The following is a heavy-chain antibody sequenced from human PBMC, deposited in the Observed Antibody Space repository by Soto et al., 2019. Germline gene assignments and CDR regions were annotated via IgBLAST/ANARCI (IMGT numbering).Heavy chain of an antibody. V-gene: IGHV3-23*01. CDR3: AKVAVAGTLDYYYGMDV. CDR1: GFTFSSYA. D-gene: IGHD6-19*01. Sequence: QSGGSLRLSCVASGFTFSSYAMSWVRQAPGKGLEWVSAISGSGGSTYYADSVKGRFTISRDNSKNTLYLQMNSLRAEDTAVYYCAKVAVAGTLDYYYGMDVWGQGTTVTVSS. CDR2: ISGSGGST. J-gene: IGHJ6*02.